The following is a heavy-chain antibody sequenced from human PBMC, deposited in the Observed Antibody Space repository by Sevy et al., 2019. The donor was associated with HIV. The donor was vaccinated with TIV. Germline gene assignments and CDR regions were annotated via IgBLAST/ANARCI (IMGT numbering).Heavy chain of an antibody. CDR1: GFTFSDYY. D-gene: IGHD4-17*01. J-gene: IGHJ6*02. CDR2: ISGSDNTI. V-gene: IGHV3-11*01. CDR3: ARDHVKDGDLGDYYYFAMDV. Sequence: GGSLRLSCAASGFTFSDYYMSWIRQAPGKGLEWISYISGSDNTIYYADSVKGRFTISRDNAKKSLYLQMSGLRAKDTAVYYCARDHVKDGDLGDYYYFAMDVWGPGTTVTVSS.